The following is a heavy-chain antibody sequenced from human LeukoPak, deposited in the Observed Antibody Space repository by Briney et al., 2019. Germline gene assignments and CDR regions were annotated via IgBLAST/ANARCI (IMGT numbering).Heavy chain of an antibody. CDR2: ISYDGSNK. Sequence: GGSLRLSCAASKFTFSSFAIHWVRQAPGKGLEWVAVISYDGSNKYYADSVKGRFTISRDNSKNTLYLQMNSLRAEDTAVYYCATSFINAFDIWGQGTMVTVSS. J-gene: IGHJ3*02. CDR1: KFTFSSFA. CDR3: ATSFINAFDI. V-gene: IGHV3-30*03. D-gene: IGHD3-16*02.